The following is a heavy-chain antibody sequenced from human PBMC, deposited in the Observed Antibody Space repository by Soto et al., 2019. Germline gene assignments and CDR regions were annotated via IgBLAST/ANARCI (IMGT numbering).Heavy chain of an antibody. D-gene: IGHD6-6*01. CDR2: IYYSGST. CDR1: GGSISSSSYY. Sequence: QLQLQESGPGLVKPSETLSLTCTVSGGSISSSSYYWGWIRQPPGKGLEWIGSIYYSGSTYYNPSLKSRVTISVDTSKNQFSLKLSSVTAADTAVYYCARHSSSSSLYFDYWGQGTLVTVSS. CDR3: ARHSSSSSLYFDY. V-gene: IGHV4-39*01. J-gene: IGHJ4*02.